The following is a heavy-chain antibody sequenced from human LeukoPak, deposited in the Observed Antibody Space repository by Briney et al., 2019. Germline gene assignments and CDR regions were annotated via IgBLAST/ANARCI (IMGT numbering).Heavy chain of an antibody. V-gene: IGHV5-10-1*01. J-gene: IGHJ4*02. CDR1: GYSLTNYW. CDR3: ARQYSSPSHFDY. CDR2: LDPSDSYT. D-gene: IGHD6-6*01. Sequence: GEALTISFKGSGYSLTNYWITWVRQVSRKGLEWMGRLDPSDSYTNYSPSFQGHVTISADKSISTAYLQWSRLKASDTAMYYCARQYSSPSHFDYWGQGTLVTV.